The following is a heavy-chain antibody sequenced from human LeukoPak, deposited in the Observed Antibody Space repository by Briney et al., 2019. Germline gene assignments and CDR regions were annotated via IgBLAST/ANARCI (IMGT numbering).Heavy chain of an antibody. CDR1: GGSISSSSYY. CDR2: IYYSGST. J-gene: IGHJ6*03. Sequence: SETLSLTCTVSGGSISSSSYYWGWSRQPPGKGLEWIGSIYYSGSTYYNPSLKSRVTISVDTSKNQFSLKLSSVTAADTAVYYCAREVMSYYYYMDVWGKGITVTVSS. D-gene: IGHD3-16*01. CDR3: AREVMSYYYYMDV. V-gene: IGHV4-39*07.